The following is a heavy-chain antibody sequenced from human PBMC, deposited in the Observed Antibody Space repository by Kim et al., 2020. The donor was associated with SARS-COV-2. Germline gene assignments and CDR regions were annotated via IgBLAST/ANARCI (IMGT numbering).Heavy chain of an antibody. Sequence: GGSLRLSCEGSGFTFTAAWMSWVRQAPGKGPEWVGRSISNSDGGTTAYAAHVRGRFTISRDDSKNMLYLQMNSLKTEDKVVYDCTTDHSWANCFDPWGQG. J-gene: IGHJ5*02. D-gene: IGHD1-26*01. CDR2: SISNSDGGTT. CDR1: GFTFTAAW. V-gene: IGHV3-15*01. CDR3: TTDHSWANCFDP.